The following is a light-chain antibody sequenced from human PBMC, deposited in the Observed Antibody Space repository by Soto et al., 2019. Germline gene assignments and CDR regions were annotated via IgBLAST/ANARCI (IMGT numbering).Light chain of an antibody. V-gene: IGKV3-20*01. Sequence: EIVMTQSPATLSLCPGEGATLSCRAGRSVSSSSIAWYQQRPGQTPSLLIYGASTRATGIPDRFSGSGSGTHFTLTISRLEPGDFAVYYCQHFGGTTFTFGQGTRLEIK. CDR3: QHFGGTTFT. J-gene: IGKJ5*01. CDR2: GAS. CDR1: RSVSSSS.